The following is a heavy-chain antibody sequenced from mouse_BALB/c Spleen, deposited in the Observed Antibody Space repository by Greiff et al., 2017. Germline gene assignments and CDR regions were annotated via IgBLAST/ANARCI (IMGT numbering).Heavy chain of an antibody. D-gene: IGHD2-1*01. CDR2: ISYSGST. CDR3: AREGKYWYFEV. Sequence: EVKLMESGPGLVKPSQSLSLTCTVTGYSITSDYAWNWIRQFPGNKLEWMGYISYSGSTSYNPSLKSRISITRDTSKNQFFLQLNFLTTEDTATYYCAREGKYWYFEVWGAGTTVTVSP. J-gene: IGHJ1*01. CDR1: GYSITSDYA. V-gene: IGHV3-2*02.